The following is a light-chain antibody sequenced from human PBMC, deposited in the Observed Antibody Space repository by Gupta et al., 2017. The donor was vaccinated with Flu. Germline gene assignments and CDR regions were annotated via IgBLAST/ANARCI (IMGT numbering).Light chain of an antibody. Sequence: NFMLTQPHSVSESPGKTVTISCTRSSGSIASNYVQWYQQRPGSAPTTVIYEDNKRPSGVPDRFSGSIDSSSNSASLTISGLQTEDEADYYCQSYDGTNWVFGGGTKRAVL. CDR3: QSYDGTNWV. J-gene: IGLJ3*02. V-gene: IGLV6-57*03. CDR1: SGSIASNY. CDR2: EDN.